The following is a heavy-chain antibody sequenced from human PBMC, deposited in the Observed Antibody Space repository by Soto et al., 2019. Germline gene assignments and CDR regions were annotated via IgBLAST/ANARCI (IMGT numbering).Heavy chain of an antibody. J-gene: IGHJ4*02. CDR3: AKSPKRGYSYGHHYYFDY. Sequence: QVQLVESGGGVVQPGRSLRLSCAASGFTFSSYGMHWVRQAPGKGLEWVAVISYDGSNKYYADSVKGRFTISRDNSKNTLYLQMNSLRAEDTAVYYCAKSPKRGYSYGHHYYFDYWGQGTLVTVSS. D-gene: IGHD5-18*01. V-gene: IGHV3-30*18. CDR2: ISYDGSNK. CDR1: GFTFSSYG.